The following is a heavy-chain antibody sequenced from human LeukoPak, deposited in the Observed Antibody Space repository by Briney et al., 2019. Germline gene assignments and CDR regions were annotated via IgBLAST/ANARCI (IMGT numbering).Heavy chain of an antibody. CDR3: ARGYRIAAAGTLDY. CDR2: INHSGST. Sequence: SETLSLTCAVYGGSFSGYYWSWIRQPPGRGLEWIGEINHSGSTNYNPSLKSRVTISVDTSKNQFSLKLSSVTAADTAVHYCARGYRIAAAGTLDYWGQGTLVTVSS. CDR1: GGSFSGYY. D-gene: IGHD6-13*01. J-gene: IGHJ4*02. V-gene: IGHV4-34*01.